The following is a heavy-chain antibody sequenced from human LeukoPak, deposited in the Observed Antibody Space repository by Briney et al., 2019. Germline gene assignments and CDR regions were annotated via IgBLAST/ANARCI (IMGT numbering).Heavy chain of an antibody. Sequence: GGSLRLSCAASGFTFSSYGMSWVRQAPGKGLEWVSAISGSGGSTYYADSVEGRFTISRDNSKNTLYLQMNSLRAEDTAVYYCAKYRYYGSGSFQNFDYWGQGTLVTVSS. J-gene: IGHJ4*02. D-gene: IGHD3-10*01. CDR1: GFTFSSYG. V-gene: IGHV3-23*01. CDR2: ISGSGGST. CDR3: AKYRYYGSGSFQNFDY.